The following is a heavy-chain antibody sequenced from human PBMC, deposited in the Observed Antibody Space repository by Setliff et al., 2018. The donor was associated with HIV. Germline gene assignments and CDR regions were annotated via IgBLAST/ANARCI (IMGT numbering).Heavy chain of an antibody. CDR2: IHHSRRT. D-gene: IGHD6-13*01. V-gene: IGHV4-39*07. CDR1: GDSVSSSQYY. CDR3: ARGRSRWTYYNYYYMDV. J-gene: IGHJ6*03. Sequence: SETLSLTCTVFGDSVSSSQYYWGWIRQSPEKGLEWIGEIHHSRRTNYSPSLKSRVTISVDTSKNQLSLNVTSVTAADTAVYYCARGRSRWTYYNYYYMDVWGKGTTVTVSS.